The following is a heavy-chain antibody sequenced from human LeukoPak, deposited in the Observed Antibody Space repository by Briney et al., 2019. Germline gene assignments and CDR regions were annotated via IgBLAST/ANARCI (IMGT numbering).Heavy chain of an antibody. CDR3: ARGGRSITMIVVVTQRYYFDY. Sequence: SETLSLTCTVSGYSISSGYYWGWIRQPPGKGLEWIGSIYYSGSTYYNPSLKSRVTISVDTSKNQFSLKLSSVTAADTAVYYCARGGRSITMIVVVTQRYYFDYWGQGTLVTVSS. CDR1: GYSISSGYY. V-gene: IGHV4-38-2*02. J-gene: IGHJ4*02. CDR2: IYYSGST. D-gene: IGHD3-22*01.